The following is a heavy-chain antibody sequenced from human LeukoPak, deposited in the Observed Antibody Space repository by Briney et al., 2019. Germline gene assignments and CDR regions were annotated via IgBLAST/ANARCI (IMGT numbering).Heavy chain of an antibody. Sequence: SGPTLVKPTQTLTLTCTFSGFSLSTSGVGVGWIRQPPGKALEWLALIYWNDDERYSPSLKSRLTITKDTSKNQVVLTMTNMDPVDTATYYCAHVSIVGAIFPLYLLDYWGQGTLVTVSS. V-gene: IGHV2-5*01. J-gene: IGHJ4*02. D-gene: IGHD1-26*01. CDR3: AHVSIVGAIFPLYLLDY. CDR1: GFSLSTSGVG. CDR2: IYWNDDE.